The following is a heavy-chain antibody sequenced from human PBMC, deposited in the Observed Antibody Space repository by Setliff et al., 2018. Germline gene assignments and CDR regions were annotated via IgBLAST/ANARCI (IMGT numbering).Heavy chain of an antibody. V-gene: IGHV1-8*03. CDR3: ARGGGQIHYDFWSGYFSDPQPNYYYYYMDV. CDR1: GYTFTSYD. D-gene: IGHD3-3*01. Sequence: ASVKVSCKASGYTFTSYDINWVRQATGQALEWMGWMNPNSGNTGYAQKFQGRVTITRNTSISTAYMELSSLRSEDTAVYYCARGGGQIHYDFWSGYFSDPQPNYYYYYMDVWGKGTTVTVSS. J-gene: IGHJ6*03. CDR2: MNPNSGNT.